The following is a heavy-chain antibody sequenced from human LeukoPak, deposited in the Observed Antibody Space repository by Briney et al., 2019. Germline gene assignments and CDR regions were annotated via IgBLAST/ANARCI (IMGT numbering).Heavy chain of an antibody. D-gene: IGHD5-12*01. CDR1: GFTFSSYE. CDR3: ARNTASTSGYDFDY. V-gene: IGHV4-39*07. J-gene: IGHJ4*02. CDR2: IYYSGST. Sequence: PGGSLRLSCAASGFTFSSYEMNWVRQPPGKGLEWIGSIYYSGSTYYNPSLKSRVTISVDTSKNQFSLKLSSVTAADTAVYYCARNTASTSGYDFDYWGQGTLVTVSS.